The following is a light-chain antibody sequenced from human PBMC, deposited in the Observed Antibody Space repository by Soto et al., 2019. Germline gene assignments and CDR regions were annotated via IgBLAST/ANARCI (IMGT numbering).Light chain of an antibody. CDR1: QSSSSW. Sequence: DIHMSQSPSTLSASVGDRVTITCRASQSSSSWLVCYQQKTGIAPKLLIYEASTLQSGVPSRFSGSGAGTEFTLTISGLLPEDFTAYHCQQLYTLPFSFGQGTRLEN. J-gene: IGKJ5*01. CDR2: EAS. CDR3: QQLYTLPFS. V-gene: IGKV1-5*01.